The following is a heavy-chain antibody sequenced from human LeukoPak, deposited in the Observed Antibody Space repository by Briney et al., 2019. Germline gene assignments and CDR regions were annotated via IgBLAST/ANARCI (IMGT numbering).Heavy chain of an antibody. Sequence: PSETLSLTCTVSGGSISSYYWSWIRQPAGKGLEWIGRIYTSGSTNYNPSLKSRVTISVDTSKNQFSLKLSSVTAADTAVYYCARGHYGSGPNAFDIWGQGTMVTVSS. CDR2: IYTSGST. CDR3: ARGHYGSGPNAFDI. J-gene: IGHJ3*02. CDR1: GGSISSYY. D-gene: IGHD3-10*01. V-gene: IGHV4-4*07.